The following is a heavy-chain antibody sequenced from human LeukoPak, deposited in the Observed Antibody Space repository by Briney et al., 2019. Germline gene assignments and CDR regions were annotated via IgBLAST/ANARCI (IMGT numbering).Heavy chain of an antibody. J-gene: IGHJ4*02. V-gene: IGHV4-30-2*01. Sequence: SQTLSLTCAVSGGSISSGGYSWSWIRQPPGKGLEWIGYIYHSGSTYYNPSLKSRVTISVDRSKNQFSLKLSSVTAADTAVYYCARAPMVRGAHFDYWGQGTLVTVSS. CDR2: IYHSGST. CDR3: ARAPMVRGAHFDY. CDR1: GGSISSGGYS. D-gene: IGHD3-10*01.